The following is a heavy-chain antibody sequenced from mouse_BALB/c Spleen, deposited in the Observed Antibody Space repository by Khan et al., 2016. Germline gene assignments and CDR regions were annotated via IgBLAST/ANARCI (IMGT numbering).Heavy chain of an antibody. CDR1: GFTFSSYG. CDR3: ARDLQFAY. Sequence: EVELVESGGGLVQPGGSLKLSCAASGFTFSSYGMSWIRQIPDKRLELVAIINSNGGTTYYPDSVKGRFTISRDNDKNALYLQMSRLKSEDTAMYYCARDLQFAYWGQGTQVTVSA. J-gene: IGHJ3*01. CDR2: INSNGGTT. V-gene: IGHV5-6-3*01.